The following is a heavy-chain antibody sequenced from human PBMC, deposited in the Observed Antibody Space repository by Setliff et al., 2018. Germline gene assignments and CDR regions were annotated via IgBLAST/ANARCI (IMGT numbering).Heavy chain of an antibody. J-gene: IGHJ4*02. CDR2: ISADNGQT. CDR3: ARGGVAAAGRKGVFEH. CDR1: GYSFTSYG. D-gene: IGHD6-13*01. Sequence: ASVKVSCKTSGYSFTSYGISWVRQAPGQGLEWMGWISADNGQTRNVQSFQGRVTMTTDTTTSTAYMELRSLRSDDTAVYYCARGGVAAAGRKGVFEHWGQGTLVTVSS. V-gene: IGHV1-18*01.